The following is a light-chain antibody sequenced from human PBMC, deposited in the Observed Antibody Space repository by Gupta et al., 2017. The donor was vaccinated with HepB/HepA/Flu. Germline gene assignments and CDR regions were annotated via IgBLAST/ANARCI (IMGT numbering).Light chain of an antibody. CDR1: SSNIGNNA. CDR3: ATCDDSLNGVV. CDR2: SNN. Sequence: QLVLTQPTSVSEAPRQRVTISCSGSSSNIGNNAVNWYQQLPGKAPKHLVYSNNLVPPAVSDRFSGSKSGTSASLAISGLQSEDEADYYCATCDDSLNGVVFGGGTKLTVL. J-gene: IGLJ2*01. V-gene: IGLV1-36*01.